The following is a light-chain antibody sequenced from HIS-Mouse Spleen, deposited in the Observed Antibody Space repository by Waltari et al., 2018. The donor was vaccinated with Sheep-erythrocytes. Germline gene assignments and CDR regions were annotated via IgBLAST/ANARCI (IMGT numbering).Light chain of an antibody. CDR1: SSDVGSYNL. V-gene: IGLV2-14*02. CDR3: AAWDDSLNGWV. CDR2: EGS. J-gene: IGLJ3*02. Sequence: QSALTQPASVSGSPGQSITISCTGTSSDVGSYNLVSWYQQHPGKAPKLMIYEGSKRPSWVSDRFSGSKSGTSASLAISGLQSEDEADYYCAAWDDSLNGWVFGGGTKLTVL.